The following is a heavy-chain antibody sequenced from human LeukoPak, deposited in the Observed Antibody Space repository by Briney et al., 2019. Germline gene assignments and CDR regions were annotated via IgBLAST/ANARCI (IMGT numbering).Heavy chain of an antibody. D-gene: IGHD2-21*02. CDR3: VREDTPATANY. V-gene: IGHV3-23*01. CDR1: GFNFANHA. Sequence: GGSLRLSCAASGFNFANHAMSWVRQTAGKGLEWVSAISGGGDITYYADSVKGRFTISRNNSKDTLFLQMHSLRPGDTAVYYCVREDTPATANYWGQGTLVTISS. J-gene: IGHJ4*02. CDR2: ISGGGDIT.